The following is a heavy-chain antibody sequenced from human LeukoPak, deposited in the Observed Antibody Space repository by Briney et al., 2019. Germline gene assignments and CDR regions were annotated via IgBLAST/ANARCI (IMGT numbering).Heavy chain of an antibody. Sequence: ASVKVSCKVSGYSLTELPIHWVRQAPGKGLEWMGGFDPGSGEIIYEQKFQDRVTMTEDTSTDTGYMELSSLRSEDTARYYCATGTHYDLLPFWGQGTLVTVSS. J-gene: IGHJ4*02. V-gene: IGHV1-24*01. D-gene: IGHD3-9*01. CDR1: GYSLTELP. CDR2: FDPGSGEI. CDR3: ATGTHYDLLPF.